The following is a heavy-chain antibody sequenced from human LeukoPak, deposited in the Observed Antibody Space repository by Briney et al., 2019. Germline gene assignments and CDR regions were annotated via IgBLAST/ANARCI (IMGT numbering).Heavy chain of an antibody. D-gene: IGHD6-19*01. CDR2: IYTSGST. CDR1: GGSISSYY. J-gene: IGHJ5*02. Sequence: SSETLSLTCTVSGGSISSYYWSWIRQPAGKGLEWIGRIYTSGSTNYNPSLKSRVTMSVDTSKYQFSLKLSPVTAADTAVYYCARDPGAGTHWFDPWGQGTLVTVSS. V-gene: IGHV4-4*07. CDR3: ARDPGAGTHWFDP.